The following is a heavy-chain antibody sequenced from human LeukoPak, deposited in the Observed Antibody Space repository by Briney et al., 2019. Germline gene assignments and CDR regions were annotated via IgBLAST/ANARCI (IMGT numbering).Heavy chain of an antibody. CDR3: ARVPRYNWNYYFDY. CDR1: GYTFTSYG. J-gene: IGHJ4*02. V-gene: IGHV1-2*02. CDR2: INPNSGGT. D-gene: IGHD1-1*01. Sequence: ASLKVSCKASGYTFTSYGINWVRQAPGQGLEWMGWINPNSGGTNYAQKFQGRVTMTRDTSISTAYMELSRLRSDDTAVYYCARVPRYNWNYYFDYWGQGTLVTVSS.